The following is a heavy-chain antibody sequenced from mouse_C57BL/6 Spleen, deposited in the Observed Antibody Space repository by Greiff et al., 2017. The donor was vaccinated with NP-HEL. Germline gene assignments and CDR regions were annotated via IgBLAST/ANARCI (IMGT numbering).Heavy chain of an antibody. CDR2: IYPGDGDT. Sequence: VQLQQSGPELVKPGASVKISCKASGYAFSSSWMNWVKQRPGQGLEWIGRIYPGDGDTNYIGKFKGKATLTADKSSSTAYMQLSSLTSEDSAVYFCASYYYGSYYFDYWGQGTTLTVSS. J-gene: IGHJ2*01. D-gene: IGHD1-1*01. V-gene: IGHV1-82*01. CDR1: GYAFSSSW. CDR3: ASYYYGSYYFDY.